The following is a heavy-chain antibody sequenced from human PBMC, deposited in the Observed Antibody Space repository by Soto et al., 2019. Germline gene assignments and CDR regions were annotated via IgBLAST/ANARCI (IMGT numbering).Heavy chain of an antibody. CDR2: MYHSGST. CDR3: ARDPYYDSGYNWFDP. Sequence: SETLSLTCAVYGGFVSSGSYYWSWIRQPPGKGLEWIGEMYHSGSTNYNPSLKSRVTISVDKSKNQFSLKLSSVTAADTAVYYCARDPYYDSGYNWFDPWGQGTLVTVSS. CDR1: GGFVSSGSYY. J-gene: IGHJ5*02. D-gene: IGHD3-22*01. V-gene: IGHV4-61*01.